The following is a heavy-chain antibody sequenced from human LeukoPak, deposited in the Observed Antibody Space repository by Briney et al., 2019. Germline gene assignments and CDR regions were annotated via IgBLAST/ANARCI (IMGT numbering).Heavy chain of an antibody. CDR1: GGSISSGSYY. J-gene: IGHJ6*03. D-gene: IGHD4-17*01. Sequence: SETLSLTCTVSGGSISSGSYYWGWIRQPPGKGLEWIGSIYYSGSTYYNPSLKSRVTISVDTSKNQFSLKLSSVTAADTAVYYCARSIHGVFYYYYMDVWGKGTTVTVSS. V-gene: IGHV4-39*01. CDR3: ARSIHGVFYYYYMDV. CDR2: IYYSGST.